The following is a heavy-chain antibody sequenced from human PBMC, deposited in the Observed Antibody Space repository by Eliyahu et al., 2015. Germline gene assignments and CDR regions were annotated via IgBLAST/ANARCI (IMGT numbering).Heavy chain of an antibody. CDR1: GFTFSRNX. J-gene: IGHJ6*02. V-gene: IGHV3-74*01. D-gene: IGHD3-10*01. CDR2: INNDGSST. Sequence: EVQLVESGGGLVQPGGSLRLSXAASGFTFSRNXMPWVRQVPGKGLVWVSRINNDGSSTGYADSVKGRFTISRDNAENTLYLQMNSLRAEDTAVFYCARGNYYAMDVWGQGTTVTVSS. CDR3: ARGNYYAMDV.